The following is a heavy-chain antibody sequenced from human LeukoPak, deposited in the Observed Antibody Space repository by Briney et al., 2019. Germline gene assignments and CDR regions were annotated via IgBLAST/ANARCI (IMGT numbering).Heavy chain of an antibody. CDR2: IGGGGGEK. Sequence: GGSLRLSCAASGFTFNNYWMSWVRQAPGKGLEWVANIGGGGGEKNYVDSVKGRFTISRDNAKNSLYLQMNSLRAEDTAVYYCARRTWGPQYWGQGTLVTVSS. V-gene: IGHV3-7*01. D-gene: IGHD7-27*01. CDR3: ARRTWGPQY. J-gene: IGHJ4*02. CDR1: GFTFNNYW.